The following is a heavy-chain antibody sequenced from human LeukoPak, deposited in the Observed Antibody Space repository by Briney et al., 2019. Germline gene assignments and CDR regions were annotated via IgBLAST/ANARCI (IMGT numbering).Heavy chain of an antibody. CDR2: IYYSGST. CDR3: ASEIPSYAFDI. CDR1: GGSISSYY. D-gene: IGHD2-2*01. Sequence: PSETLSLTCTVSGGSISSYYWGWIRQPPGKGLEWIGSIYYSGSTYYNPSLKSRVTISVDTSKNRFSLKLTSVTAADTAVYYCASEIPSYAFDIWGQGTMVTVSS. V-gene: IGHV4-39*01. J-gene: IGHJ3*02.